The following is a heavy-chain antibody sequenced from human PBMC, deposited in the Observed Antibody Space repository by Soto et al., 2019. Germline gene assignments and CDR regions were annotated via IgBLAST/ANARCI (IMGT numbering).Heavy chain of an antibody. CDR1: GYTFTSYD. CDR3: ARPGSPLDAFDI. CDR2: MNPNSGNT. Sequence: AASVKGSCKASGYTFTSYDINWVRQATGQGLEWMGWMNPNSGNTGYAQKFQGRVTMTRNTSISTAYMELSSLRSEDTAVYYCARPGSPLDAFDIWGQGTMVTVSS. V-gene: IGHV1-8*01. J-gene: IGHJ3*02.